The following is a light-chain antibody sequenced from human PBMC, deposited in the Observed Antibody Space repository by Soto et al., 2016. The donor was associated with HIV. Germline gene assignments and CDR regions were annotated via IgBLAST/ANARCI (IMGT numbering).Light chain of an antibody. Sequence: DIQMTQSPFLMSASVGDRITITCRASQGISNSLAWYQQKPGKAPKLLLYAASRLESGVPSRFSGSGSGTDHTLTISSLQPEDFATYYCQQYYSTPWTFGQGTEGG. CDR2: AAS. V-gene: IGKV1-NL1*01. CDR1: QGISNS. J-gene: IGKJ1*01. CDR3: QQYYSTPWT.